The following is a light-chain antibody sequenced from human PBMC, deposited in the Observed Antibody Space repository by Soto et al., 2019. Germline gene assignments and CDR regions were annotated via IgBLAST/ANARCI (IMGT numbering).Light chain of an antibody. CDR2: EVS. V-gene: IGLV2-8*01. J-gene: IGLJ1*01. Sequence: SVLTQPPSASGSPGQSVTISCTGTSSDVGGYNYVSWYQQYPGEAPKLMIYEVSKRPSGVTDRFSGSKSGNTASLTVSGLQAEDEADYYCSSYAGSKTFVFGNGTKVTVL. CDR3: SSYAGSKTFV. CDR1: SSDVGGYNY.